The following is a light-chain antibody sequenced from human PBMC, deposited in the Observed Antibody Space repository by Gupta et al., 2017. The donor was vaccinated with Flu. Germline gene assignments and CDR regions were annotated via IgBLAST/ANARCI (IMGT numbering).Light chain of an antibody. CDR2: LNSDGSH. V-gene: IGLV4-69*01. Sequence: GSYAIAWHQQQPEKGPRYLMKLNSDGSHSKGDGIPDRFSGSSSGAERYLTISSLQSEDEADYYCQTWGTGIWVFGGGTKLTVL. CDR3: QTWGTGIWV. J-gene: IGLJ3*02. CDR1: GSYA.